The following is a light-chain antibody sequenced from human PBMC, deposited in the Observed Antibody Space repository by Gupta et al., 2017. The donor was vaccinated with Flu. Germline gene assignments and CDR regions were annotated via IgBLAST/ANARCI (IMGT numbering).Light chain of an antibody. J-gene: IGLJ3*02. CDR3: QVWDGSSDQGV. V-gene: IGLV3-21*02. CDR1: NIGGKT. CDR2: DDT. Sequence: SYVVTQPPSVSVAPGQTARITCGGNNIGGKTVHWYQQKPGQAPVVAVYDDTSRASGIPERFSGSNSGNTATLTISRVEAGDEADYYCQVWDGSSDQGVFGGGTKLTVL.